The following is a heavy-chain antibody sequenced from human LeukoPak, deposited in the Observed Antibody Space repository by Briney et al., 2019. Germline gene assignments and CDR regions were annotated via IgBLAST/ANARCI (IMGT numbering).Heavy chain of an antibody. CDR3: VRHGLGTNWFGFDY. Sequence: NPGESLKISCKGSGYTFSTYWIGWVRQMPGKGLEWMGIIYPADSNPRYSPSFQGQVTISADKSISTAYLQRSSLKASDSAMYYCVRHGLGTNWFGFDYWGQGTLVTVSS. CDR2: IYPADSNP. V-gene: IGHV5-51*01. J-gene: IGHJ4*02. D-gene: IGHD1-1*01. CDR1: GYTFSTYW.